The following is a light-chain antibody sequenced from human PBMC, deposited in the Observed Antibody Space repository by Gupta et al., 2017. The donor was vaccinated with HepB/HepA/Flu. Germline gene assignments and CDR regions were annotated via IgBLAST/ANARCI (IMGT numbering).Light chain of an antibody. V-gene: IGKV1-9*01. CDR2: AAS. Sequence: DIQLTQSPSFLSAHVGDRITISCRASQDISNYLAWYQQRPGEAPKLLIYAASSLQNGVPSRFSGSGSGTEFTLSVIGLLPEDFATYYCQNRNSYPRTFGHGTKVEI. CDR1: QDISNY. J-gene: IGKJ1*01. CDR3: QNRNSYPRT.